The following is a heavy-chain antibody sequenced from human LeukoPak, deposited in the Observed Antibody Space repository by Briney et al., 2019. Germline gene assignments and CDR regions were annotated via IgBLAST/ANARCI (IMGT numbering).Heavy chain of an antibody. CDR2: IIPILGTA. CDR3: ARQPTYYYDSSGYSFDY. J-gene: IGHJ4*02. CDR1: GGTFSSYA. Sequence: GASVKVSCKASGGTFSSYAISWVRQAPGQGLEWMGGIIPILGTANYAQKFQGRVTITADESTSTAYMELSSLRSEDTAVYYCARQPTYYYDSSGYSFDYWGQGTLVTVSS. D-gene: IGHD3-22*01. V-gene: IGHV1-69*13.